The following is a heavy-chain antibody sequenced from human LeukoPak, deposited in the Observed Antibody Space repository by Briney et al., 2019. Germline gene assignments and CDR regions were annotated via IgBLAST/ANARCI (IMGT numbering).Heavy chain of an antibody. V-gene: IGHV4-39*07. Sequence: SETLSLTCTVSGGSISSGSYYWSWIRQPPGKGLEWIGSIYHSGSTYYNPSLKSRVTISVDTSKNQFSLKLSSVTAADTAVYYCARVRQDEYSSGWYRPYNSNWFDPWGQGTLVTVSS. CDR1: GGSISSGSYY. D-gene: IGHD6-19*01. CDR2: IYHSGST. CDR3: ARVRQDEYSSGWYRPYNSNWFDP. J-gene: IGHJ5*02.